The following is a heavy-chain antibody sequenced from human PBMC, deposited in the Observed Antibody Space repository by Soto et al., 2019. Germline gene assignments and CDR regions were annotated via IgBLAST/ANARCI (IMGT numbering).Heavy chain of an antibody. V-gene: IGHV1-46*03. Sequence: GASVKVSCKASGYTFTSYYVHWVRQAPGQGLEWMGIINPSGGSTSYAQKFQGRVTMTRDTSTSTVYMEVSGLRSEDTAVYYCARDQELSTLHHPPYSTHVSGTAPTLTVS. D-gene: IGHD1-7*01. CDR3: ARDQELSTLHHPPYSTHV. CDR2: INPSGGST. CDR1: GYTFTSYY. J-gene: IGHJ6*03.